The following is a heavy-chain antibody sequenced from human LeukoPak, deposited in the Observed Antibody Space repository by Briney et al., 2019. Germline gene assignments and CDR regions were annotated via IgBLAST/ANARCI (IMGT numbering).Heavy chain of an antibody. V-gene: IGHV1-18*01. CDR3: ARDLGRGRYFDWSTDY. J-gene: IGHJ4*02. CDR1: GYTFTSYD. CDR2: MNPNSGNT. Sequence: ASVKVSCKASGYTFTSYDINWVRQATGQGLEWMGWMNPNSGNTNYAQKLQGRVTMTTDTSTSTAYMELRSLRSDDTAVYYCARDLGRGRYFDWSTDYWGQGTLVTVSS. D-gene: IGHD3-9*01.